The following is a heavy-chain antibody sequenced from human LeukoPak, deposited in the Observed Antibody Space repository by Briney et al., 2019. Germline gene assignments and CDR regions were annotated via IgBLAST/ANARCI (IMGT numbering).Heavy chain of an antibody. V-gene: IGHV3-21*01. J-gene: IGHJ4*02. Sequence: PGGSLRLSCAASGLTFSSYSMNWVRQAPGRGLEWVSSISSSSSYIYYADSVKGRFTISRDNAKNSLYLQMNSLRAEDTAVYYCARDSDSSGYCDYWGQGTLVTVSS. CDR3: ARDSDSSGYCDY. CDR2: ISSSSSYI. CDR1: GLTFSSYS. D-gene: IGHD3-22*01.